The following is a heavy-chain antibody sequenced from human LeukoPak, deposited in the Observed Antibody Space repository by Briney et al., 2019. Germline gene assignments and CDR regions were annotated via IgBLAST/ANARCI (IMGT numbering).Heavy chain of an antibody. D-gene: IGHD3-3*01. CDR3: ARAPRSASYMDG. Sequence: ASVKVSCKASGYTFTSHDFHWVRQATGQGLEWMGWMSPSSDNTAYAQKFQGRLNMTRDTSITTVYMELSSLRSEDTAVYYCARAPRSASYMDGWGKGTTVTISS. V-gene: IGHV1-8*01. J-gene: IGHJ6*03. CDR1: GYTFTSHD. CDR2: MSPSSDNT.